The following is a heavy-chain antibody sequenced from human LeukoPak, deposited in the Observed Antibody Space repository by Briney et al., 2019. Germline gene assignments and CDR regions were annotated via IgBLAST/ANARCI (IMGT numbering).Heavy chain of an antibody. J-gene: IGHJ3*02. D-gene: IGHD4-17*01. CDR2: IYYSGST. CDR1: GGSISSYY. CDR3: ARFTVADAFDI. V-gene: IGHV4-59*08. Sequence: SETLSLTCTVSGGSISSYYWSWIRQPPGKGLEWIGYIYYSGSTNYNPSLKSRVTISVDTSKKQFSLKLSSVTAADTAVYYCARFTVADAFDIWGQGTMVTVSS.